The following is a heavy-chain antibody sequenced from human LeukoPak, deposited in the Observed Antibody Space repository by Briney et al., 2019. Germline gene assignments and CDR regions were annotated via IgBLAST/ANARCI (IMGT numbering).Heavy chain of an antibody. Sequence: GGSLRLSCAASEFTFSGYWMSWFRQAPGKGLEWVATIKQVGSETDYVDSVKGRFTISRDNAKNSLYLQMNSLRVDDTAVYYCARDVSGSLDYWGQGTLVTVSS. J-gene: IGHJ4*02. D-gene: IGHD2-15*01. CDR3: ARDVSGSLDY. CDR1: EFTFSGYW. V-gene: IGHV3-7*05. CDR2: IKQVGSET.